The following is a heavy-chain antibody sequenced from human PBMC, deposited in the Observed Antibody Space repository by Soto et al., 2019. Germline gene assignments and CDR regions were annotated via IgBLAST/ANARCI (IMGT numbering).Heavy chain of an antibody. Sequence: EVQLFESGGGLVQPGGSLRLSCAASGVTFSSYTMTWVRQAPGKGLEWVSAVSGSGATTYYADSVKGRFTISRDNSKNTLYLQRNSLRGEDTGVYYCVNYGMDVWGQGTTVTVAS. J-gene: IGHJ6*02. CDR2: VSGSGATT. V-gene: IGHV3-23*01. CDR3: VNYGMDV. CDR1: GVTFSSYT.